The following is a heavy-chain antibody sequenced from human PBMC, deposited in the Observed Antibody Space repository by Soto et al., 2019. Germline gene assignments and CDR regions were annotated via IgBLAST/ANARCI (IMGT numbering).Heavy chain of an antibody. CDR1: RYSFTSYW. J-gene: IGHJ6*02. CDR2: IYPGDSDT. Sequence: GESLKISCKGSRYSFTSYWIGWVRQMPGKGLEWMGIIYPGDSDTRYSPSFQGQATISADKSISTAYLQWSSLKASDTAMYYCARHLGTGTTADYYYGMDVWGQGTTVTVSS. CDR3: ARHLGTGTTADYYYGMDV. V-gene: IGHV5-51*01. D-gene: IGHD1-7*01.